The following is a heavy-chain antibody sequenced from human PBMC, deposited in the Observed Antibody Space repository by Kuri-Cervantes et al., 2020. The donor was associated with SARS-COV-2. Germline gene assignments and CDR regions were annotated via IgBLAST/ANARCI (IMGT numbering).Heavy chain of an antibody. D-gene: IGHD3-16*02. V-gene: IGHV4-4*07. Sequence: SETLSLTCTVSGGSISSYYWSWIRQPAGKGLEWIGRIYTSGSTNYNPSLKSRVTMSVDTSKNQFSLKLSSVTAADTAVYYCARAKMITFGGVIVIRSYYYYMDVWGKGTTVTVSS. CDR2: IYTSGST. J-gene: IGHJ6*03. CDR1: GGSISSYY. CDR3: ARAKMITFGGVIVIRSYYYYMDV.